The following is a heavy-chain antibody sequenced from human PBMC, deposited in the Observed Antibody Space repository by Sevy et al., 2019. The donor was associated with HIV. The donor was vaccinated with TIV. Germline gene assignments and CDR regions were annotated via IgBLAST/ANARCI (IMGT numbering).Heavy chain of an antibody. CDR1: GYTFTSYG. V-gene: IGHV1-18*01. D-gene: IGHD6-19*01. CDR2: ISAYNGNT. J-gene: IGHJ6*02. Sequence: ASVKVSCKASGYTFTSYGISWVRQAPGQGLEWMGWISAYNGNTNYAQKLQGRVTMTTDTSTSTAYMELRSLRSDDTAVYYCAGDPVYSSGWYGVFDYYYYGMDVWGQGTTVTVSS. CDR3: AGDPVYSSGWYGVFDYYYYGMDV.